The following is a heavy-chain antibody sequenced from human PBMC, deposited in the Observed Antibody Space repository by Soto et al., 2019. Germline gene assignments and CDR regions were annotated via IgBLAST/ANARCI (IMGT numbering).Heavy chain of an antibody. V-gene: IGHV3-48*03. Sequence: EEQLVESGGGLVQPGGSLRLSCAASGFTFSNFEMNWVRQAPGKGLEWVSYISGTAGTIYYAVSVKGRFTISRDNAKNSLYLQMNGLRAEDSAVYYCARDRGFLFSHSGTYSKDAAFDMWGQGTVVTVSS. CDR3: ARDRGFLFSHSGTYSKDAAFDM. D-gene: IGHD3-10*01. CDR2: ISGTAGTI. CDR1: GFTFSNFE. J-gene: IGHJ3*02.